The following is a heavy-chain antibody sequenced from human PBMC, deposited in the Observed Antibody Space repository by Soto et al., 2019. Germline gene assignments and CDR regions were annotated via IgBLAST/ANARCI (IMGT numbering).Heavy chain of an antibody. Sequence: SVKPTSKGLGYTFTSFYMHWPRQAHGQGLEWMGIINPRNGDTTYGQKFQGRVTLTSDTSTTTVYMELSSLRSEDTAVYYCARDLTREGDYYDTSGYYFDYWGQGSLVTVSS. CDR3: ARDLTREGDYYDTSGYYFDY. CDR2: INPRNGDT. CDR1: GYTFTSFY. J-gene: IGHJ4*02. V-gene: IGHV1-46*01. D-gene: IGHD3-22*01.